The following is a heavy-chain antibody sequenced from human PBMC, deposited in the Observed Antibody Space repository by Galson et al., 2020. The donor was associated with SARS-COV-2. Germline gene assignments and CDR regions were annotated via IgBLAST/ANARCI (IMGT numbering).Heavy chain of an antibody. D-gene: IGHD6-6*01. Sequence: SETLSLTCTVSGGSISSYYWSWIRQPPGKGLEWIGYIYYSGSTNYNPSLKSRVTISVDTSKNQFSLKLSSVTAADTAVYYCARMGSSSSSGEYYYYGMDVWGQGTTVTVSS. CDR3: ARMGSSSSSGEYYYYGMDV. CDR1: GGSISSYY. CDR2: IYYSGST. V-gene: IGHV4-59*13. J-gene: IGHJ6*02.